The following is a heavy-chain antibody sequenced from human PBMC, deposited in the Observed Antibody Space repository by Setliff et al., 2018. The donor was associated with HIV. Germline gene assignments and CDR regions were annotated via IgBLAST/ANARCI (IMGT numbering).Heavy chain of an antibody. D-gene: IGHD7-27*01. J-gene: IGHJ6*02. CDR3: AGGTGYYYYYGMDV. Sequence: GGSLRLSCATSGFTFRDYWMTWVRQAPGKGLEWVANINQDGSEKNYVDSVKGRFTISRDNAKNSLYLQMNSLRAEDTAVYYCAGGTGYYYYYGMDVWGQGTTVTVSS. V-gene: IGHV3-7*04. CDR1: GFTFRDYW. CDR2: INQDGSEK.